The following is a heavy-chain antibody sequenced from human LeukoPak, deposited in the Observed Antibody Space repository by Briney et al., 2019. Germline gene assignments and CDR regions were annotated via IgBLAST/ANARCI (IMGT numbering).Heavy chain of an antibody. CDR3: ATFAGEHQAPFDY. Sequence: GASVKVSCKASGYILTAYYMHWVRQAPGQGLEWMGWINPNSGGTNYAQKFQGRVTMTRDTSISTAYMELSRLRSDDTAVYYCATFAGEHQAPFDYWGQGTLVTVSS. CDR2: INPNSGGT. V-gene: IGHV1-2*02. CDR1: GYILTAYY. J-gene: IGHJ4*02. D-gene: IGHD1-26*01.